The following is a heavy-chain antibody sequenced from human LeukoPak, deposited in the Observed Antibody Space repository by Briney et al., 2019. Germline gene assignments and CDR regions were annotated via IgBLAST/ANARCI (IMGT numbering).Heavy chain of an antibody. D-gene: IGHD6-13*01. CDR2: ISSSSSTI. Sequence: GGSLRLSCAASGFTFGTYSMNWVRQAPGKGLEWVAYISSSSSTICYADSVKGRFTISRDNAKNSLYLQMNSLRDEDTAVYYCARDDSSTWYIGYWGQGTLVTVSS. CDR1: GFTFGTYS. V-gene: IGHV3-48*02. CDR3: ARDDSSTWYIGY. J-gene: IGHJ4*02.